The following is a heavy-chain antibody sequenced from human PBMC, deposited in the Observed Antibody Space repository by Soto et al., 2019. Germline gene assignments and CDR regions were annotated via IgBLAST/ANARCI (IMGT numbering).Heavy chain of an antibody. CDR1: GASISHFY. J-gene: IGHJ6*02. D-gene: IGHD3-9*01. Sequence: PSETLSLTCTVSGASISHFYWSWIRQPPGKGLEWIGYIYYSGSTYYNPSLKSRVTISVDTSKNQFSLKLSSVTAADTAVYYCARGEVWLAYGMDVWGQGTTVTVSS. CDR3: ARGEVWLAYGMDV. V-gene: IGHV4-30-4*08. CDR2: IYYSGST.